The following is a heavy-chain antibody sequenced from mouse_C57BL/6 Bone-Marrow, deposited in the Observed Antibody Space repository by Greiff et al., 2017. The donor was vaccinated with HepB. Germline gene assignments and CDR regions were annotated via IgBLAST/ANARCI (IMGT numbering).Heavy chain of an antibody. J-gene: IGHJ3*01. Sequence: EVKLQQSGPELVKPGASVKISCKASGYTFTDYYMNWVKQSHGKSLEWIGDINPNNGGTSYNQKFKGKATLTVDKSSSTAYMELRSLTSEDSAVYYCARGETAQATSFAYWGQGTLVTVSA. CDR2: INPNNGGT. CDR3: ARGETAQATSFAY. D-gene: IGHD3-2*02. CDR1: GYTFTDYY. V-gene: IGHV1-26*01.